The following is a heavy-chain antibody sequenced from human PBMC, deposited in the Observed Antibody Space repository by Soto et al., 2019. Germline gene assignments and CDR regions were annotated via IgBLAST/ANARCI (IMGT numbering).Heavy chain of an antibody. CDR2: ISAYNGNT. Sequence: VSCKASGYTFTSYGISWVRQAPGQGLEWMGWISAYNGNTNYAQKLQGRVTMTTDTSTSTAYMELRSLRSDDTAVYYCARVGDSSSYDAFDIWGQGTMVTVSS. J-gene: IGHJ3*02. D-gene: IGHD6-6*01. V-gene: IGHV1-18*01. CDR3: ARVGDSSSYDAFDI. CDR1: GYTFTSYG.